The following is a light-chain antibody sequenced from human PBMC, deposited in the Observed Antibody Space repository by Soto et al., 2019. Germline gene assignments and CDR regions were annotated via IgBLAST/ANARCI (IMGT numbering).Light chain of an antibody. CDR3: QQTDTTPIT. CDR2: AAS. J-gene: IGKJ5*01. CDR1: QSISNY. V-gene: IGKV1-39*01. Sequence: DIQMTQSPSSLSASVGDRVIITFRASQSISNYLNWYQQKPGKAPKLLIYAASSLQSGVPSRFSGSGSGTDFTLTISSLQPEDFATYFCQQTDTTPITFGQGTRLEIK.